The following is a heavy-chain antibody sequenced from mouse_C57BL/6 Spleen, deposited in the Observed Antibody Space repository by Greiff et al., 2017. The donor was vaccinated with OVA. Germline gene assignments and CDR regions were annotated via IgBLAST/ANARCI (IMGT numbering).Heavy chain of an antibody. D-gene: IGHD5-1*01. V-gene: IGHV1-50*01. CDR1: GYTFTSYW. CDR3: ARGSTSYAMDY. CDR2: IDPSDSYT. J-gene: IGHJ4*01. Sequence: VQLQQPGAELVKPGASVKLSCKASGYTFTSYWMQWVKQRPGQGLEWIGEIDPSDSYTNYNQKFKGKATLTVDTSSSTAYMQLSSLTSEDSAVYYCARGSTSYAMDYWGQGTSVTVSS.